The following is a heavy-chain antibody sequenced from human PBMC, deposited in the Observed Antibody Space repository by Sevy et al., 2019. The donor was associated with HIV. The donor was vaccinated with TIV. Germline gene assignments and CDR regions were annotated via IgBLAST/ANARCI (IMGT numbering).Heavy chain of an antibody. Sequence: GGSLRLSCAASGFTFSSYGMHWVRQAPGKGLEWVAVISYDGSNKYYADSVKGRFTISRDNSKNTLYLQMNSLRAEDTGVYYCAKDRGVIKSSGTDYWGQGTLVTVSS. CDR3: AKDRGVIKSSGTDY. CDR1: GFTFSSYG. CDR2: ISYDGSNK. V-gene: IGHV3-30*18. D-gene: IGHD3-10*01. J-gene: IGHJ4*02.